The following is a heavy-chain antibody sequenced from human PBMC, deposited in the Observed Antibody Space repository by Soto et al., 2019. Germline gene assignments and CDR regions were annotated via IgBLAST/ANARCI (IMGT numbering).Heavy chain of an antibody. CDR2: ISGSGGST. J-gene: IGHJ3*01. CDR3: VRVKLGPQPLKAFDA. D-gene: IGHD7-27*01. CDR1: GFTFSSYA. V-gene: IGHV3-23*01. Sequence: GGSLRLSCAASGFTFSSYAMSWVRQAPGKGLEWVSAISGSGGSTYAASVKGRFTISRDDSKNSLYLQMNSLRTEDTAIYYCVRVKLGPQPLKAFDAWGQGTMVTVSS.